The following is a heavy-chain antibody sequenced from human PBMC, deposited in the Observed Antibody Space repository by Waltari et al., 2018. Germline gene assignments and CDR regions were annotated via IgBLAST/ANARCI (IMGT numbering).Heavy chain of an antibody. V-gene: IGHV3-74*01. D-gene: IGHD2-21*02. CDR3: ARDSGGNSEFDY. Sequence: EVQLLESGGGLVQPGGSLRLSCAASGFTFSAYRMHWVRQAPGKGLVWVSLINADGRATLYADSVKGRFTMSRDNAKDTLYLQMNSLRAEDTAVYYCARDSGGNSEFDYWGQGTLVTVSS. CDR2: INADGRAT. J-gene: IGHJ4*02. CDR1: GFTFSAYR.